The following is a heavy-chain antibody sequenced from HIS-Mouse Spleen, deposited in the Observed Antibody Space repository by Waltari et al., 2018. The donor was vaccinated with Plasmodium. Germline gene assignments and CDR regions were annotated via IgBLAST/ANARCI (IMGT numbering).Heavy chain of an antibody. Sequence: QLQLQESGPGLVKPSETLSLTCTVPGGSISSSSYYWGWIRQPPGKGLEWIGSVYSSGSNYDTPSLKSRVTISVDTSKNQFSLRLSSVTAADTAVYYCARARYCSSTSCYAVDIWGQGTMVTVSS. CDR2: VYSSGSN. J-gene: IGHJ3*02. CDR1: GGSISSSSYY. V-gene: IGHV4-39*07. CDR3: ARARYCSSTSCYAVDI. D-gene: IGHD2-2*01.